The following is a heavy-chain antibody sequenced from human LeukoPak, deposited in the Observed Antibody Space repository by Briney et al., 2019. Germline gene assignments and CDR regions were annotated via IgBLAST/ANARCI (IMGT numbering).Heavy chain of an antibody. CDR1: GSGGSISNYY. V-gene: IGHV4-59*01. CDR2: IYYSGST. D-gene: IGHD6-13*01. J-gene: IGHJ4*02. Sequence: SETLSLTCTVSGSGGSISNYYWSWIRQPPGKGLEWIGYIYYSGSTNHNPSLKSRVTMSVDTSKNQLSLKLSSVTAADTAVYYCVGWPRNIAAAGTGFDYWGQGTLVTVSS. CDR3: VGWPRNIAAAGTGFDY.